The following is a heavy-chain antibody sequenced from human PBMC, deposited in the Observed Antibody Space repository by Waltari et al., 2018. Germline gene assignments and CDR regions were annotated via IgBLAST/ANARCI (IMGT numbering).Heavy chain of an antibody. CDR3: AKDLWLDGAFDY. Sequence: SYAMSWVRQAPGKGLEWVSAISGSGGSTYYADSVKGRFTISRDNSKNTLYLQMNSLRAEDTAVYYCAKDLWLDGAFDYWGQGTLVTVSS. CDR2: ISGSGGST. V-gene: IGHV3-23*01. J-gene: IGHJ4*02. D-gene: IGHD6-19*01. CDR1: SYA.